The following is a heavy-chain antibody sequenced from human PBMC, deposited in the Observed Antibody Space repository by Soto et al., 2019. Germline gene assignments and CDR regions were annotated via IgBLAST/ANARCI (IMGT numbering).Heavy chain of an antibody. Sequence: EVQLVESGGGLVKPGGSLRLSCAASGFTFSDFTMNWVRQAPGKGLQWVSSISSGGSFISYADSVRRRFTISRDTAKNSLYLQVARLRAEDTVVFFCARGSRRTFDYWGPGNLVTVSS. V-gene: IGHV3-21*01. D-gene: IGHD6-13*01. J-gene: IGHJ4*02. CDR2: ISSGGSFI. CDR1: GFTFSDFT. CDR3: ARGSRRTFDY.